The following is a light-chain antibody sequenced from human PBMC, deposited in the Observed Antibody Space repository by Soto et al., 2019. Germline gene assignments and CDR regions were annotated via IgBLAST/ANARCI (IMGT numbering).Light chain of an antibody. V-gene: IGKV3-15*01. CDR3: QQYNNWPRT. J-gene: IGKJ1*01. Sequence: EIVMTQSPATLSVSPGERATLSCRASQSVSSNLAWYQQKPGQAPRLLIYGASTRATGIPARCSGSGSETEFTLTISSLQSEDFAVYYCQQYNNWPRTFGQGTKVEIK. CDR2: GAS. CDR1: QSVSSN.